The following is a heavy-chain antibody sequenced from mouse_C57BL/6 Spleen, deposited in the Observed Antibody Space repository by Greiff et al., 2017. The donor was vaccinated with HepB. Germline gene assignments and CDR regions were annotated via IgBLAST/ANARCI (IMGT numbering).Heavy chain of an antibody. D-gene: IGHD1-1*01. J-gene: IGHJ4*01. CDR3: ARGDYYGSSSRYAMDY. V-gene: IGHV14-3*01. CDR2: IDPANGNT. Sequence: EVQLQQSVAELVRPGASVKLSCTASGFNIKNTYMHWVKQRPEQGLEWIGRIDPANGNTKYAPKFQGKATITADTSSNTAHLQLSSLTSEDTAIYYCARGDYYGSSSRYAMDYWGQGTSVTVSS. CDR1: GFNIKNTY.